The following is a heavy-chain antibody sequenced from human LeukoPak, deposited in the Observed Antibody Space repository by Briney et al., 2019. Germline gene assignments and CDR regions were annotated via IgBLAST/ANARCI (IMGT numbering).Heavy chain of an antibody. CDR3: ARDQNDSEGAFDI. J-gene: IGHJ3*02. CDR2: IIPILGIA. V-gene: IGHV1-69*04. CDR1: GGTFSSYA. Sequence: GASVEVSCRASGGTFSSYAISWVRQAPGQGLEWMGTIIPILGIANYAQNFQGRVTITAVKSTSTAYMGLSSLRSEDTAVYYCARDQNDSEGAFDIWGQGTMVTVSS. D-gene: IGHD1-1*01.